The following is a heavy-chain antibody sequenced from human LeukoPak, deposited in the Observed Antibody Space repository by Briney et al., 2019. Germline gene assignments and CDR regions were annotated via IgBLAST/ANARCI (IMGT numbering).Heavy chain of an antibody. CDR1: GLTFSSYS. J-gene: IGHJ4*02. V-gene: IGHV3-21*01. Sequence: GGSLRLPCAASGLTFSSYSMNWVRQAPGKGLEWVSSISGSSSYTYYADSVRGRFTISRDNAENSLFLQMNSLRAEDTAVYYCARDYPLDYYDSSGSLDYWGQGTLVTVSS. D-gene: IGHD3-22*01. CDR3: ARDYPLDYYDSSGSLDY. CDR2: ISGSSSYT.